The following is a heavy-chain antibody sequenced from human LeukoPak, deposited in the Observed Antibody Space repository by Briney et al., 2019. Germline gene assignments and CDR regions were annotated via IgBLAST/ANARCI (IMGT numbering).Heavy chain of an antibody. V-gene: IGHV4-30-2*01. CDR1: GGSISSDGNF. CDR2: IYQSGNA. D-gene: IGHD6-13*01. J-gene: IGHJ4*02. CDR3: GRGITAAGPRPRD. Sequence: SETLSLTCTVSGGSISSDGNFWSWIRQPPGKGLEWIGYIYQSGNAYYNPSLKSRVTLSVDTSKNQFSLKVTSVTAADTAVYYCGRGITAAGPRPRDWGQGTLVTVSS.